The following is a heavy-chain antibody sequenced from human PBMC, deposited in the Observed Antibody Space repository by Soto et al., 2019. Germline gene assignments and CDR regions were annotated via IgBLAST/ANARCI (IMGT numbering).Heavy chain of an antibody. J-gene: IGHJ6*02. Sequence: LRLSCAASGFTFSKFVMRWVRQTPGKGLEWVSTITETGGDTYYTDSVKGRFTISRDNSKNTLYLQMTSLRAEDTALYYCTKASPDRHHMDVWGQGTTVTVSS. CDR2: ITETGGDT. CDR3: TKASPDRHHMDV. CDR1: GFTFSKFV. V-gene: IGHV3-23*01.